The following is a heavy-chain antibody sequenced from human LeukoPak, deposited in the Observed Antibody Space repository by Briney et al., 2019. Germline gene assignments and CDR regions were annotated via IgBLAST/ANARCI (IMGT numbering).Heavy chain of an antibody. D-gene: IGHD6-19*01. V-gene: IGHV3-30*18. J-gene: IGHJ6*02. CDR2: ISYDGSNK. Sequence: GGSLRLSCAASGFTFSSYGMHWVRQAPGKGLEWVAVISYDGSNKYYADSVKGRFTISRDNSKNTLYLQMNSLRAEDTAVYYCAKEGGSSGWYYYYYAMDVWGQGTTVTVSS. CDR1: GFTFSSYG. CDR3: AKEGGSSGWYYYYYAMDV.